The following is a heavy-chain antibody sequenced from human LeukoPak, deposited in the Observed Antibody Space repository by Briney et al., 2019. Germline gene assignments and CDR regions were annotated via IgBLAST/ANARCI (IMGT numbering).Heavy chain of an antibody. CDR3: AREPQYCSGTSCIYVDY. CDR2: INHSGST. CDR1: GGSFSGYY. Sequence: PSETLSLTCAVYGGSFSGYYWGWIRQPPGKGLEWIGEINHSGSTNYNPSLKSRVTISVDTSKNQFSLKLSSVTAADTAVYYCAREPQYCSGTSCIYVDYWAREPWSPSPQ. D-gene: IGHD2-2*01. V-gene: IGHV4-34*01. J-gene: IGHJ4*02.